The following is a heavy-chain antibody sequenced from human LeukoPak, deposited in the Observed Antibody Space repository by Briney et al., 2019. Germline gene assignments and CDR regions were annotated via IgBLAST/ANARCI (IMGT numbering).Heavy chain of an antibody. J-gene: IGHJ4*02. CDR1: GFSVNNLY. Sequence: GGSLRLSCAASGFSVNNLYKSWVRQAPGKGLEWVSVIYSGDRTYYADSVKGRFTISRDTSKNTVYLQMNSLRPEETAVYYCARDGEYSYGYGFDYWGQGTLVTVSS. CDR2: IYSGDRT. D-gene: IGHD5-18*01. CDR3: ARDGEYSYGYGFDY. V-gene: IGHV3-66*01.